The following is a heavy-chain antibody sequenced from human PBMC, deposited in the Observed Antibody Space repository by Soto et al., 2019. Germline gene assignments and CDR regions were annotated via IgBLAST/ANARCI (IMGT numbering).Heavy chain of an antibody. CDR2: INPNSGGT. CDR1: GYTFTGYY. J-gene: IGHJ4*02. Sequence: VSCKASGYTFTGYYMHWVRQAPGQGLEWMGWINPNSGGTNYAQKFQGWVTMTRDTSISTAYMELSRLRSDDTAVYYCARDLAAAASSDYWGQGTLVTVSS. D-gene: IGHD6-13*01. V-gene: IGHV1-2*04. CDR3: ARDLAAAASSDY.